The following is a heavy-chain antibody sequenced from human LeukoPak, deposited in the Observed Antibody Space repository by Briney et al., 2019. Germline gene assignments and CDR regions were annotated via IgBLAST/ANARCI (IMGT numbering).Heavy chain of an antibody. D-gene: IGHD6-19*01. CDR2: ISSSSSTI. Sequence: PGGSLRLSCAASGFTFSSYSMNWVRQAPGKGLEWVSYISSSSSTIYYADSVKGRFTISRDNATNSLYLQMNSLRAEDTAVYYCARTDISGWSRPLDCWGQGTLVTVSS. J-gene: IGHJ4*02. V-gene: IGHV3-48*01. CDR3: ARTDISGWSRPLDC. CDR1: GFTFSSYS.